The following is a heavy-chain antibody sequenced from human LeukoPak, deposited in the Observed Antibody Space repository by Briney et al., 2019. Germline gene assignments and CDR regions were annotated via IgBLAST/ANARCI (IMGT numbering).Heavy chain of an antibody. CDR3: ARDRGYSSFDY. J-gene: IGHJ4*02. D-gene: IGHD6-19*01. CDR1: GFTFRTSW. Sequence: PGGSLRLSCGASGFTFRTSWMNWVRQAPGKGLEWVASINPDGSEKYSVDSVKGRFTISRDNAKNSLYLQMNNLRAEDTAVYYCARDRGYSSFDYWGQGTLVTASS. V-gene: IGHV3-7*01. CDR2: INPDGSEK.